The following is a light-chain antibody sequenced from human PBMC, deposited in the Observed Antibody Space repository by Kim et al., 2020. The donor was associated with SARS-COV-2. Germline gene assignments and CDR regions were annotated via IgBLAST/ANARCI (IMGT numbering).Light chain of an antibody. CDR2: GKN. V-gene: IGLV3-19*01. CDR3: NSRDSNNNHYV. CDR1: SLRSYF. Sequence: SSELTQDPAVSVALGQTVRITCQGDSLRSYFASWYQQRPGQAPVLVFYGKNNRPSGIPDRFSGSSSGNTSSLTITGAQAEDEADFYCNSRDSNNNHYVFGTGTKVTVL. J-gene: IGLJ1*01.